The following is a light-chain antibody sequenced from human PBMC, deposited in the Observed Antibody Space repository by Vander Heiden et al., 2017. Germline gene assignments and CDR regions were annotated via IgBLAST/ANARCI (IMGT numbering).Light chain of an antibody. Sequence: EIVLTQSPHTLSFSPGERATLSGRARQSVSSNLAWYQQKPGQAPRLLSYDASSRANGIPARFSGSGPRTDFTLTISSLETEDFAVYYCQQRSNWPRTFGQGTKVEIK. CDR1: QSVSSN. CDR3: QQRSNWPRT. J-gene: IGKJ1*01. V-gene: IGKV3-11*01. CDR2: DAS.